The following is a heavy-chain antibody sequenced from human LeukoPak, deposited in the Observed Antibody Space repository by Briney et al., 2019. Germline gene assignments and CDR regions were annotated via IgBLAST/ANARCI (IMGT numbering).Heavy chain of an antibody. D-gene: IGHD3-22*01. CDR2: ISYDGSNQ. J-gene: IGHJ4*02. CDR1: GFTFRSYG. Sequence: GGSLRLSCAAPGFTFRSYGMHWVPKTPGKGLEWLAFISYDGSNQYYADSVKGRFTLSRDNSKNTLYLQMDSLRPEDTALYYCAKDLFYYDKGGFDYWGQGTPVTVSS. CDR3: AKDLFYYDKGGFDY. V-gene: IGHV3-30*02.